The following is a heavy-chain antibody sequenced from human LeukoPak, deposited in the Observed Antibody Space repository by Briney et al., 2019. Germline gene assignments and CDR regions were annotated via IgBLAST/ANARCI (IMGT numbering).Heavy chain of an antibody. CDR3: ARGRTMVRGVIITLFDY. Sequence: ASVKVSCKATGYTFTGYYMHWVRQAPGQGLEWMGWINPNSGGTNYAQKFQGWVTMTRDTSISTAYMELSRLRSDDTAVYYCARGRTMVRGVIITLFDYWGQGTLVTVSS. CDR1: GYTFTGYY. CDR2: INPNSGGT. V-gene: IGHV1-2*04. J-gene: IGHJ4*02. D-gene: IGHD3-10*01.